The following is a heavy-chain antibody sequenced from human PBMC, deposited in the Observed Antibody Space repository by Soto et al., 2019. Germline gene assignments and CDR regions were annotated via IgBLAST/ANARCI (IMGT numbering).Heavy chain of an antibody. J-gene: IGHJ6*02. CDR3: ATGRGVRGVIITTYYYYGLDV. Sequence: SETLSLTCAVYGGSFSGYYWSWIRQPPGKGLEWIGEINHSGSTNYNPSLKSRVTISVDTSKNQFSLKLSSVSAADTAVYYCATGRGVRGVIITTYYYYGLDVWGQGTTVTV. CDR2: INHSGST. CDR1: GGSFSGYY. D-gene: IGHD3-10*01. V-gene: IGHV4-34*01.